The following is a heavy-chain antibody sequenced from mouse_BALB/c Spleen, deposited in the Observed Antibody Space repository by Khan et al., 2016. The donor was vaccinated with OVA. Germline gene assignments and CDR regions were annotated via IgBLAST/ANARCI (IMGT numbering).Heavy chain of an antibody. J-gene: IGHJ4*01. D-gene: IGHD1-1*02. CDR1: GFTFSRYT. CDR2: ISSGGTYT. Sequence: EVQLVESGGDLVKPGGSLKLSCAASGFTFSRYTMSWVRQTPEKRLEWVATISSGGTYTYYVDSVEGRFTLSRDNAKNTLYLEMTSLKSEDTAIYNCTRGEGYCGNPDAIDFWGPGTSVTVSS. CDR3: TRGEGYCGNPDAIDF. V-gene: IGHV5-6-4*01.